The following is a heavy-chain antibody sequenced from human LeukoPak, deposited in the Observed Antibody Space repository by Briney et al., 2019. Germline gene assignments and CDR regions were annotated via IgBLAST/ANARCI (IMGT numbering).Heavy chain of an antibody. CDR3: ARRQGTTLSFDY. V-gene: IGHV1-18*01. Sequence: ASVKVSCKASGYTFTSYGFSWVRQAPGQGLEWMGWINAYSGNTNYAQKLQGRVTMTTDTSTSTAYMELRSLRFDDTAVYYCARRQGTTLSFDYWGQGILVTVSS. D-gene: IGHD1-1*01. CDR1: GYTFTSYG. J-gene: IGHJ4*02. CDR2: INAYSGNT.